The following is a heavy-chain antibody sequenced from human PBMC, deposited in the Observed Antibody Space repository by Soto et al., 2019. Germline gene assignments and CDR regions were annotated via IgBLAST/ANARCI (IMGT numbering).Heavy chain of an antibody. CDR1: GFTFSSYA. CDR2: ISGSGGST. D-gene: IGHD2-21*02. V-gene: IGHV3-23*01. Sequence: EVQLLESGGGLVQPGGSLRLSCAASGFTFSSYAMSWVRQAPGKGLEWVSAISGSGGSTYYADSVKGRFTISRDNSKNTLYLQMKSLRAEDTAVYYCAKDLTVVVTPPDYWGQGTLVTVSS. CDR3: AKDLTVVVTPPDY. J-gene: IGHJ4*02.